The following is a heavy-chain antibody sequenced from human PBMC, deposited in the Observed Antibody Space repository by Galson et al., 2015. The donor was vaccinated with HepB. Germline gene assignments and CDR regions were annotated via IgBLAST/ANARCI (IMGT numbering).Heavy chain of an antibody. D-gene: IGHD3-10*01. Sequence: SLRLSCAASGFTFSSYAMHWVRQAPGKGLEWVAVISYDGSNKYYADSVKGRFTISRDNSKNTLYLQMNSLRAEDTAVYYCARGWRNMVRGVRQNFDYWGQGTLVTVSS. V-gene: IGHV3-30-3*01. J-gene: IGHJ4*02. CDR3: ARGWRNMVRGVRQNFDY. CDR1: GFTFSSYA. CDR2: ISYDGSNK.